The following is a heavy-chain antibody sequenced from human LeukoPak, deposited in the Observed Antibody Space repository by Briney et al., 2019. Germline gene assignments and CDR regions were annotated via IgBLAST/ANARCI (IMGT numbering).Heavy chain of an antibody. CDR3: ARVAGITKHAFDI. CDR1: GFTFDDYA. Sequence: GRSLRLSCAASGFTFDDYAMHWVRQAPGKGLEWVSGISWNSGSIGYADSVKGRFTISRDNAKNSLYLQMNSLRAEDMALYYCARVAGITKHAFDIWGQGTMVTVSS. J-gene: IGHJ3*02. V-gene: IGHV3-9*03. D-gene: IGHD6-13*01. CDR2: ISWNSGSI.